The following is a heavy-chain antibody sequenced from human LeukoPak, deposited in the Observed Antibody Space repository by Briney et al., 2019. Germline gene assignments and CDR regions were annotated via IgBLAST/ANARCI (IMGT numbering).Heavy chain of an antibody. CDR2: ISSSSSTI. J-gene: IGHJ4*02. D-gene: IGHD2-2*01. CDR3: AKSWCETICYGIYD. Sequence: GGSLRLSCAASGFTFSSYSMNWVRQAPGKGLEWVSYISSSSSTIYYAESVKGRFTISRDNSKNTLYLQMNSLRADDTAVYYCAKSWCETICYGIYDWGQGTLVTVS. CDR1: GFTFSSYS. V-gene: IGHV3-48*01.